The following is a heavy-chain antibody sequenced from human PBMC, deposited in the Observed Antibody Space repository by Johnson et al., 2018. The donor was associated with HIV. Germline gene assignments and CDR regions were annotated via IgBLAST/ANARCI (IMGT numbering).Heavy chain of an antibody. CDR2: IRSKANSYAT. CDR1: RFTFSGSA. CDR3: TTDHYFLDALDI. J-gene: IGHJ3*02. D-gene: IGHD2/OR15-2a*01. V-gene: IGHV3-73*02. Sequence: VPLVESRGGFVQPGGSLKLSCAASRFTFSGSAMHWVRQASGKGLEWGGRIRSKANSYATAYAASVKGRFTISRDDSKNTLYVQMKSLKTEDTAVYYCTTDHYFLDALDIWGQGTMVTVSS.